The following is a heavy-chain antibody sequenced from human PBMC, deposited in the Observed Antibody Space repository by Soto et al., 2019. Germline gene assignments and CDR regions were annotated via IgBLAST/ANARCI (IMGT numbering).Heavy chain of an antibody. J-gene: IGHJ4*02. Sequence: GGSLRLSCAASGFTFSDFAMHWVRQAPGKGLEWVALTSYNGGIKFYGDSVKGRFTISRDNSRNTLYLQMNSLKSDDTAVYFCARRGIDAGDTGPGQDYFDSWGQGTLVTVSS. V-gene: IGHV3-30-3*01. CDR3: ARRGIDAGDTGPGQDYFDS. D-gene: IGHD2-21*01. CDR2: TSYNGGIK. CDR1: GFTFSDFA.